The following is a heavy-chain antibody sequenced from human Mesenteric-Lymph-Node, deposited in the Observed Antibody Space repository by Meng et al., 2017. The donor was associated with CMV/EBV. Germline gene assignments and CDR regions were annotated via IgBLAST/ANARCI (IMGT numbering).Heavy chain of an antibody. D-gene: IGHD6-19*01. CDR2: INSDGSST. V-gene: IGHV3-74*01. CDR1: GFTFSSYW. Sequence: GGSLRLSCAASGFTFSSYWMHWVRQAPGKGLVWVSRINSDGSSTSYADSVKGRFTISSDNPTNTLYLQMSSLRGEDTAVYHCARGDGNGWLVDYWGQGTLVTVSS. J-gene: IGHJ4*02. CDR3: ARGDGNGWLVDY.